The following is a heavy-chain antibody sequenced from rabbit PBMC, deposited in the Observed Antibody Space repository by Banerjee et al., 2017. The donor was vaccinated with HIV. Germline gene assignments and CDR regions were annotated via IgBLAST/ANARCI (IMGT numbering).Heavy chain of an antibody. V-gene: IGHV1S45*01. CDR2: IYGGSSGST. CDR1: GFDLSSYYY. J-gene: IGHJ6*01. Sequence: QEQLVESGGGLVQPEGSLTLTCTASGFDLSSYYYMCWVRQAPGKGLELIACIYGGSSGSTYYASWAKGRFTISKTSSTTVTLKMTSLTAADTATYFCARVRYHSGSGWDIFYYGMDLWGQGTLVTVS. CDR3: ARVRYHSGSGWDIFYYGMDL. D-gene: IGHD1-1*01.